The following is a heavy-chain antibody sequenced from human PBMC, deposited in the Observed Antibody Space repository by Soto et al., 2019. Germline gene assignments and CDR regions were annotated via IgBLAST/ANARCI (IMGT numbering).Heavy chain of an antibody. CDR1: GFSFSSQA. V-gene: IGHV3-30-3*01. J-gene: IGHJ3*02. CDR2: ISNDGNRQ. D-gene: IGHD5-18*01. Sequence: QEQLMESGGGVVQPGRSLRLSCVASGFSFSSQAMHWVRQAPGKGLEWVAAISNDGNRQLYADSVKDRFTISRDNSRNTLDLQLNNLRTEDTGVYFCARDIYSYGSVGTPDIWGQGTMVTVS. CDR3: ARDIYSYGSVGTPDI.